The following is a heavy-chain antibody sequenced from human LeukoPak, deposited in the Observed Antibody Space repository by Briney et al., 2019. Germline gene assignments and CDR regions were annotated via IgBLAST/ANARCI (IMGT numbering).Heavy chain of an antibody. J-gene: IGHJ4*02. D-gene: IGHD5-12*01. CDR3: AKDEKWRTLDY. CDR2: IRYDGSIT. V-gene: IGHV3-30*02. Sequence: GGSLRLSCAASGFAFSSYAMHWVRQAPGKGLEWVTFIRYDGSITYYADSVKGRFTISRDNSKNTLYLQMKSLRAEDTAVYYCAKDEKWRTLDYWGQGTLVTVSS. CDR1: GFAFSSYA.